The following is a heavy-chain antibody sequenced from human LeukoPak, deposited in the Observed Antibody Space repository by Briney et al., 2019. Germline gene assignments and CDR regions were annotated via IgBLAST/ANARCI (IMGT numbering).Heavy chain of an antibody. CDR2: INNRGST. D-gene: IGHD3-3*01. J-gene: IGHJ6*03. CDR1: GGSFSGYY. Sequence: KPSETLSLTSAVYGGSFSGYYWIWNRQPPGHGLEWSVEINNRGSTNYHPSLNSRDTITEDTPNNQFTLLLSSVPAADTAVYYGGRGHEGIAIFVGGSARAIYYYYIDVWGKGSTVNVSS. V-gene: IGHV4-34*01. CDR3: GRGHEGIAIFVGGSARAIYYYYIDV.